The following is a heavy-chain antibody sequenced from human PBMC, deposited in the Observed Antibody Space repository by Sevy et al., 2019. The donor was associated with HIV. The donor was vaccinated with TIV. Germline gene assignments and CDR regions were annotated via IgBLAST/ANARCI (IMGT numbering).Heavy chain of an antibody. CDR2: ISFSSNYI. Sequence: GGSLRLSCAAAGFTFSSYTMNWVRHAPGKGLEWVASISFSSNYIYYTDSLKGRFTISRDNAKNSLYLQMNSLRAEDTAVYYCAREDSKNWRYFDYWGQGTLVTVSS. D-gene: IGHD1-1*01. V-gene: IGHV3-21*01. CDR1: GFTFSSYT. CDR3: AREDSKNWRYFDY. J-gene: IGHJ4*02.